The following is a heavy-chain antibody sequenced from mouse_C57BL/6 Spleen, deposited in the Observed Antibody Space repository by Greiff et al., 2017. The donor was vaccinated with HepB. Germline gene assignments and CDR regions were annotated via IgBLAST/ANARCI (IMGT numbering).Heavy chain of an antibody. D-gene: IGHD1-1*01. Sequence: EVMLVESGGGLVQPGGSLSLSCAASGFTFTDYYMSWVRQPPGKALEWLGFIRNKANGYTTEYSASVKGRFTISRDNSQSILYLQMNALRAEDSATYYCARSNSTVGAEGYFDYWGQGTTLTVSS. V-gene: IGHV7-3*01. J-gene: IGHJ2*01. CDR1: GFTFTDYY. CDR3: ARSNSTVGAEGYFDY. CDR2: IRNKANGYTT.